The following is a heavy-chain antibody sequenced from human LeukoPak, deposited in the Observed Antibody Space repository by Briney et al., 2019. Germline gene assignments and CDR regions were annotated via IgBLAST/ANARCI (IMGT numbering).Heavy chain of an antibody. V-gene: IGHV4-34*01. CDR2: INHSGST. J-gene: IGHJ3*02. CDR3: ARQERGYDGSGHRAFDI. D-gene: IGHD3-22*01. CDR1: GGSFSGYY. Sequence: PPETLSLTCAVYGGSFSGYYWSWIRQPPGKGLEWIGEINHSGSTNYNPSLKSRVTISVDTSKNQFSLKLSSVTAADTAVYYCARQERGYDGSGHRAFDIWGQGTMVTISS.